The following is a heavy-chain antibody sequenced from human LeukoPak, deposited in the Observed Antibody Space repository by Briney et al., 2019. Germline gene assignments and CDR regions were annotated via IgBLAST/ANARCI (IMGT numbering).Heavy chain of an antibody. CDR1: GFTFSDYS. CDR2: ISSSSSTI. CDR3: ARGGRWSGSFDY. Sequence: PGGSLRLSCAASGFTFSDYSMNWVRLAPGKGLEWVSYISSSSSTIYYADSVKGRFTFSRDNGKNSLYLQMSSLRAEDTAVYYCARGGRWSGSFDYWGQGTLVTVSS. D-gene: IGHD3-3*01. V-gene: IGHV3-48*01. J-gene: IGHJ4*02.